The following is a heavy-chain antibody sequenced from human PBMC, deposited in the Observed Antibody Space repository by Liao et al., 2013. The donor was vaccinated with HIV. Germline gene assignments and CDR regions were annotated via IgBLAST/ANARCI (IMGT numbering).Heavy chain of an antibody. V-gene: IGHV4-4*07. CDR3: ARVDQYYDYWRGYENWFDP. J-gene: IGHJ5*02. CDR1: GGSVSTYY. Sequence: QVQLQESGPGLVKPSGTLSLTCTVSGGSVSTYYWSWIRQPAGKGLEWIGRASTSENTNYNPSLKSRITMSVDTSRNQFSLKLSSVTAADTAVYYCARVDQYYDYWRGYENWFDPWGQGTLVTVSS. CDR2: ASTSENT. D-gene: IGHD3-3*01.